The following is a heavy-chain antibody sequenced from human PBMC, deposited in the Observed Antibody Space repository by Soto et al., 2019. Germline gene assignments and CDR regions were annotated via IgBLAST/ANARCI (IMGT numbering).Heavy chain of an antibody. V-gene: IGHV2-5*02. CDR2: IYWDDDK. CDR3: AHRRPNDYYDSSGYYYPIYFDY. CDR1: GFSLSTSGVG. D-gene: IGHD3-22*01. Sequence: QITLKESGPTLVKPTQTLTLTCTFSGFSLSTSGVGVGWIRQPPGKALEWLALIYWDDDKRYSPSLKSRLTITKDTSKNQVVLTMTNMDPVDTATYYCAHRRPNDYYDSSGYYYPIYFDYWGQGTLVTVSS. J-gene: IGHJ4*02.